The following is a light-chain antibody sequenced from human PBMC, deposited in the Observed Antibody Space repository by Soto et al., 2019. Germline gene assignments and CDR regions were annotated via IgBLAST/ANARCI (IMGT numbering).Light chain of an antibody. CDR1: QSVSSNY. J-gene: IGKJ1*01. CDR2: GAS. CDR3: QEYDTSPRT. Sequence: EIVLTQSPGTLSLSPGERATLSCRASQSVSSNYLAWYRQKRGQAPRLLIYGASSRATGIPTRFSGSGSGTDFTLTISRQEPEDFAVYYWQEYDTSPRTFGQGTKVEI. V-gene: IGKV3-20*01.